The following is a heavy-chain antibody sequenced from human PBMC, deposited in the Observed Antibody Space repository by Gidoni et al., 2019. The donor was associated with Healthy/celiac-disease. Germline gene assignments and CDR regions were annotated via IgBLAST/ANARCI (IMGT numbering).Heavy chain of an antibody. CDR3: ARSSVLMVYGMGY. CDR2: IYYSGST. CDR1: GGSISSSSYY. V-gene: IGHV4-39*01. J-gene: IGHJ4*02. Sequence: QLQLQESGPGLVKPSETLSLPCTVSGGSISSSSYYWGWIRQPPGKGLEWIGSIYYSGSTYYNPSLKSRVTIAVDTSKNQFSLKLSSVTAADTAVYYCARSSVLMVYGMGYWGQGTLVTVSS. D-gene: IGHD2-8*01.